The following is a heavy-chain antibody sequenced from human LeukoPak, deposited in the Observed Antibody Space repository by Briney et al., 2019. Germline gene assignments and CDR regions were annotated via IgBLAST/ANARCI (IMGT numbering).Heavy chain of an antibody. Sequence: SETLSLTCTVSGGSISSSNYYWGWIRQPPGKGLEWIGNIYYSGSTYYNPSLKSRVTISVDTSKNQFSLKLSSVSAADTAMYYCARQSDSSGYGSHSWGQGTLVTVSS. CDR3: ARQSDSSGYGSHS. J-gene: IGHJ4*02. CDR2: IYYSGST. D-gene: IGHD3-22*01. V-gene: IGHV4-39*01. CDR1: GGSISSSNYY.